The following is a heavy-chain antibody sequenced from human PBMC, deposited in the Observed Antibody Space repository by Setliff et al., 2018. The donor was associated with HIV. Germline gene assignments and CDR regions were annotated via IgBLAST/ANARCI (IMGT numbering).Heavy chain of an antibody. J-gene: IGHJ4*02. CDR3: ARHDGGGWYVRVLATSFDY. V-gene: IGHV4-39*01. CDR2: IYYSGRT. D-gene: IGHD6-19*01. CDR1: GASISSSSHH. Sequence: SETLSLTCTVSGASISSSSHHWAWIRQPPGKGLEYIGNIYYSGRTYYNPSLKSRVTISVDTSKNQFSLKLSSVTAADTAVYYCARHDGGGWYVRVLATSFDYWGQGTLVTRLL.